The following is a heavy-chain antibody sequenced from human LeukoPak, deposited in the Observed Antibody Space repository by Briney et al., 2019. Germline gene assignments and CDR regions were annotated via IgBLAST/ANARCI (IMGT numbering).Heavy chain of an antibody. CDR2: ISSSSDYI. D-gene: IGHD2-15*01. Sequence: GGSLRLSCAASGFTFNNYIMNWVRQAPGKGLEWVSSISSSSDYIYYADSVKGRFTISRDNAKNSLFLQMNSLRAEDTAVYYCARVLRYCSGGNCYSGGLGYMDVWGKGTTVTISS. CDR1: GFTFNNYI. J-gene: IGHJ6*03. CDR3: ARVLRYCSGGNCYSGGLGYMDV. V-gene: IGHV3-21*04.